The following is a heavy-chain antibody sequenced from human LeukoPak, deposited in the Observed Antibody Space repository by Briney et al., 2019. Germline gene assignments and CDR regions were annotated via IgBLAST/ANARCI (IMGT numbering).Heavy chain of an antibody. CDR2: IIPIFGTA. CDR1: GGTFSSYA. D-gene: IGHD2-21*01. CDR3: ARTVVANYYYYYYMDV. Sequence: SVKVSCKASGGTFSSYAISWVRQAPAQGLEWMGGIIPIFGTANSAQKFQGRVTITADESTSTAYMELSSLRSEDTAVYYCARTVVANYYYYYYMDVWGKGTTVTVSS. V-gene: IGHV1-69*13. J-gene: IGHJ6*03.